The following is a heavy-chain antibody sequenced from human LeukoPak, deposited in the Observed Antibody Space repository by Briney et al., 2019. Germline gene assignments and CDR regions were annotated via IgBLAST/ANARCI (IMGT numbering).Heavy chain of an antibody. J-gene: IGHJ4*02. CDR3: ATRGFIAVAGKAFDY. CDR1: GYTFTRYW. V-gene: IGHV5-51*01. CDR2: IYPGDSDT. D-gene: IGHD6-19*01. Sequence: GESLKISCKGSGYTFTRYWIGWVRQMPGKGLEWMGIIYPGDSDTTYSPSFQGQVTISADQSTSTAYLQWSSLKASDTAMYYCATRGFIAVAGKAFDYWGQGTLVTVSS.